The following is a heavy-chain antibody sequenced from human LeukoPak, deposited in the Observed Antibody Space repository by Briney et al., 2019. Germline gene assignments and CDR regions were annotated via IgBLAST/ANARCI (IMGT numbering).Heavy chain of an antibody. CDR1: GFTFSSYW. J-gene: IGHJ4*02. CDR3: ARGGGSNFDY. CDR2: INSEGSST. D-gene: IGHD3-16*01. V-gene: IGHV3-74*01. Sequence: GGSLSLSCAASGFTFSSYWMQWLRQAPGKGLVWVSRINSEGSSTSYADSVKGRFTISRDNAKNTLYLQTNSMGADDRAVYYCARGGGSNFDYWGQGTLVTVSS.